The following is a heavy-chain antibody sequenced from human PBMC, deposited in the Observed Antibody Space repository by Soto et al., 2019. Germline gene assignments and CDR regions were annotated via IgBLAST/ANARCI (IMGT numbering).Heavy chain of an antibody. V-gene: IGHV1-46*03. Sequence: ASVKVSCKASGYTFTSYGISWVRQAPGQGLEWMGLINPSGGSTSYAQKFQGRVTMTRDTSTSTVYMELSSLRSEDTAVYYCARADCSGGSCYPGYFDYWGQGTLVTVSS. CDR1: GYTFTSYG. D-gene: IGHD2-15*01. CDR2: INPSGGST. CDR3: ARADCSGGSCYPGYFDY. J-gene: IGHJ4*02.